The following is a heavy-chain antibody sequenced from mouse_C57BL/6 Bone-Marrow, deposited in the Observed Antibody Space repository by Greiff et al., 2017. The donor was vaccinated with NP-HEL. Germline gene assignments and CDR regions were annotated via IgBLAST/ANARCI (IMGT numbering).Heavy chain of an antibody. D-gene: IGHD2-4*01. CDR3: ARDPLFLYYDYYFDY. V-gene: IGHV1-81*01. CDR2: IYPRSGNT. CDR1: GYTFPSYG. Sequence: QVQLQQSGAELARPGASVKLSCKASGYTFPSYGISWVKQRTGQGLEWIGEIYPRSGNTYYNEKFKGKATLTADKSSSTAYMELRSLTSEDSAVYFCARDPLFLYYDYYFDYWGQGTTLTVSS. J-gene: IGHJ2*01.